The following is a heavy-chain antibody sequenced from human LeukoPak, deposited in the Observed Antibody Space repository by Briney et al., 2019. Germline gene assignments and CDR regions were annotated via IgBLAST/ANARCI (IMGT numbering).Heavy chain of an antibody. CDR2: VSGGGAYT. V-gene: IGHV3-23*01. CDR1: GFTFSRHA. D-gene: IGHD2-8*01. CDR3: AKRITVSAGYYLDS. J-gene: IGHJ4*02. Sequence: GGSLRLSCAASGFTFSRHAMSWVRQAPGKGLEWVSTVSGGGAYTYYADSVKGRFTVSRDDSKSMHFLQMNSLRPEDTALYFCAKRITVSAGYYLDSWGQGTLVTVSS.